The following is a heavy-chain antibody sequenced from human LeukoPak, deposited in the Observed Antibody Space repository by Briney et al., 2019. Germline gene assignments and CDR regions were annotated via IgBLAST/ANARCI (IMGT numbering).Heavy chain of an antibody. CDR1: GFLFNTYG. CDR2: LSYDGGSK. D-gene: IGHD3-22*01. V-gene: IGHV3-30*18. J-gene: IGHJ4*02. CDR3: AKRRGAPYYFDSSNYYFDY. Sequence: PGGSLLLSCAASGFLFNTYGMHWVRQAPGKGLEGVAVLSYDGGSKFYADSVRGRFTISRDNSNNTLSLQMNSLRPEDTAVYYCAKRRGAPYYFDSSNYYFDYWGQGALVTVSS.